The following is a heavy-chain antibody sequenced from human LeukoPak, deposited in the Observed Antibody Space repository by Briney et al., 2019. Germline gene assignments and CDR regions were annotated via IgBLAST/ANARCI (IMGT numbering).Heavy chain of an antibody. CDR3: ARDSSGWNIPDY. D-gene: IGHD6-19*01. Sequence: GGSLRLSCAASGFTFSGYYMSWIRQAPGKGLEWVAYISSSGSTRYYADSVKGRFTISRDNAKNSLYLQMNSLRAEDTAVYYCARDSSGWNIPDYWGQGTLVTVSS. V-gene: IGHV3-11*01. J-gene: IGHJ4*02. CDR2: ISSSGSTR. CDR1: GFTFSGYY.